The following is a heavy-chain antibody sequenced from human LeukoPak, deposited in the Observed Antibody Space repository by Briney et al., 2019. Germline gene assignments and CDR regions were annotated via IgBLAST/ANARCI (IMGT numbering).Heavy chain of an antibody. D-gene: IGHD4-17*01. J-gene: IGHJ4*02. CDR3: ARDFYGDFAPSYYFDY. V-gene: IGHV3-21*01. CDR2: ISSSSSYI. Sequence: PGGSLRLSCAASGFTFSSYSMNWVRQAPGKGLEWVSSISSSSSYIYYADSVKGRFTISRDNAKNSLYLQMNSLRAEDTAVYYCARDFYGDFAPSYYFDYWGQGTLVTVSS. CDR1: GFTFSSYS.